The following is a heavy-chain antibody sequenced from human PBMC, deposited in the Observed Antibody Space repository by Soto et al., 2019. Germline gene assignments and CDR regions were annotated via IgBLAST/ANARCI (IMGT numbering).Heavy chain of an antibody. D-gene: IGHD3-3*01. CDR1: GGSISSGGYY. Sequence: SETLSLTCTVSGGSISSGGYYWSWIRQHPGKGLEWIGYIYYSGSTYYNPSLKSRVTISVDTSKNQFSLKLSSVTAADTAVYYCARDPITIFGVADYGMDVWGQGTTVTVSS. J-gene: IGHJ6*02. CDR2: IYYSGST. CDR3: ARDPITIFGVADYGMDV. V-gene: IGHV4-31*03.